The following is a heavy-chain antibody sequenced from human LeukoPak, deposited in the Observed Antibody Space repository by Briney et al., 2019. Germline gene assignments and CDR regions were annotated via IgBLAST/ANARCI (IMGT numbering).Heavy chain of an antibody. J-gene: IGHJ4*02. CDR3: ARGRNAGGPYYSDY. Sequence: PGGSLRLSCAASGFTFSTYAINWVRQAPGKGLEWVSSINSAGTSKKYADSLKGRFTISRVNAKNSLFLQLSSLRDEDTAVYYCARGRNAGGPYYSDYWGQGTLVTVSS. CDR1: GFTFSTYA. D-gene: IGHD4-23*01. CDR2: INSAGTSK. V-gene: IGHV3-21*01.